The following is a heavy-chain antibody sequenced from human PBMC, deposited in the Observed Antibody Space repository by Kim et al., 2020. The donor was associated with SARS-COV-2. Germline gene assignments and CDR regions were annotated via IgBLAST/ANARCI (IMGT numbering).Heavy chain of an antibody. CDR1: GFTFSDYR. D-gene: IGHD2-15*01. Sequence: GGALRLSCVAFGFTFSDYRMNWVRQAPGKGLEWLSFISNDDGGIYYADSVRGRFTVSRDDAKNSLYLQMNSLTVDDTAVEYCLRDGRPGICYLALDSWG. J-gene: IGHJ5*01. CDR3: LRDGRPGICYLALDS. CDR2: ISNDDGGI. V-gene: IGHV3-48*01.